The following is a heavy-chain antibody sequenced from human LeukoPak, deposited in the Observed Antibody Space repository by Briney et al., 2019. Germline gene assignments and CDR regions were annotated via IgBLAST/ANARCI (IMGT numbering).Heavy chain of an antibody. CDR1: GGSISSYY. D-gene: IGHD5-12*01. Sequence: PSETLSLTCTVSGGSISSYYWSWIRQPPGKGLEWIGYIYYSGSTNYNPSLKSRVTISVDTSKNQFSLKLSSVTAADTAVYYCARDHSGGYDPREYGMDVWGQGTTVTVSS. J-gene: IGHJ6*02. CDR2: IYYSGST. CDR3: ARDHSGGYDPREYGMDV. V-gene: IGHV4-59*12.